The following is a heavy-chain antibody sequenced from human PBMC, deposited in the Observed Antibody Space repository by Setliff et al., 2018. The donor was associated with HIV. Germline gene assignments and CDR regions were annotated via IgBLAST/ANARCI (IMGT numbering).Heavy chain of an antibody. D-gene: IGHD2-21*02. V-gene: IGHV3-74*03. CDR2: INSDGSST. CDR1: GFIFNDYW. J-gene: IGHJ2*01. Sequence: GGSLRLSCAASGFIFNDYWMHWVRQAPGKGLLWVSHINSDGSSTTYADSVKGRFTISRDNAKNTLYLQTNSLRAEDTAVYYCAKSIVVVTARWYFDLWGRGTLVTVSS. CDR3: AKSIVVVTARWYFDL.